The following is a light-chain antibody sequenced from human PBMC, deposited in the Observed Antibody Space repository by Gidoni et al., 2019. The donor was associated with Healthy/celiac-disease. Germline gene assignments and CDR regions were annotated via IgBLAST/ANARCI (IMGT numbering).Light chain of an antibody. Sequence: DIQMSQSPSSLSASVGDRVSITCLASQGSSNYIAWYQQKPGKVPKLLIYAASTLQSGVPSRFSGSGSGTDFTLTISSLQPEDVETYYCQKYNSALLFTFGPGTKVDIK. V-gene: IGKV1-27*01. CDR1: QGSSNY. J-gene: IGKJ3*01. CDR3: QKYNSALLFT. CDR2: AAS.